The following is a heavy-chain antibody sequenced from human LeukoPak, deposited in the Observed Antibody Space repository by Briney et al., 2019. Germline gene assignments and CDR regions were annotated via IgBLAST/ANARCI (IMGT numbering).Heavy chain of an antibody. J-gene: IGHJ5*02. D-gene: IGHD3-10*01. CDR3: ARDHQTGVLWFGEFLIDSIHYNWFDP. Sequence: GGSLRLSCAASGFTFSSYEMNWVRQAPGKGLEWVSYISSSGSTIYYADSVKGRFTISRDNAKNSLYLQMNSLRAEDTAVYYCARDHQTGVLWFGEFLIDSIHYNWFDPWGQGTLVTVSA. CDR1: GFTFSSYE. CDR2: ISSSGSTI. V-gene: IGHV3-48*03.